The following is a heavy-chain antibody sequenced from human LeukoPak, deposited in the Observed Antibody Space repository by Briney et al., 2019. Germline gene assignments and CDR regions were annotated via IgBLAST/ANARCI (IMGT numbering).Heavy chain of an antibody. V-gene: IGHV3-30*18. J-gene: IGHJ2*01. CDR3: AKDITIFGVVPYWYFDL. Sequence: PGGSLRLSCAASGFTFSSYGMHWVRQAPGKGLECVAVISYDGSNKYYADSVKGRFTISRDNSKNTLYLQMNSLRAEDTAVYYCAKDITIFGVVPYWYFDLWGRGTLVTVSS. CDR2: ISYDGSNK. CDR1: GFTFSSYG. D-gene: IGHD3-3*01.